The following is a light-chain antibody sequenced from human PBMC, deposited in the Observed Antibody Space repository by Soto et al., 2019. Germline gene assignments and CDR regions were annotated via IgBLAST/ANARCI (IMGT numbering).Light chain of an antibody. V-gene: IGLV2-14*01. Sequence: QSALTQPASVSGSPGQSITISCTGTSSDIGAYNYVSWYQHHPGKAPKFMMYEVSYRPSGVSNRFSGSKSGNTASLTISGLQAEDEAYYYCSSYTSTSTISFGGGTKLTVL. J-gene: IGLJ2*01. CDR3: SSYTSTSTIS. CDR1: SSDIGAYNY. CDR2: EVS.